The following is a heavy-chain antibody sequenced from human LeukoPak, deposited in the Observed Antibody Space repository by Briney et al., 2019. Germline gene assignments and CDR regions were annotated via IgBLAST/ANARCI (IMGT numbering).Heavy chain of an antibody. CDR2: IYPDDSNA. D-gene: IGHD3-9*01. CDR3: ARRFEYYYGMDV. CDR1: GYSFTTYW. Sequence: GESLKISCKGSGYSFTTYWIGWVRQMPGKGLEWMGIIYPDDSNARYSPSFQGQVTISADNSISTAYLQWSSLKASDTAMYYCARRFEYYYGMDVWAKGPRSPSP. J-gene: IGHJ6*02. V-gene: IGHV5-51*01.